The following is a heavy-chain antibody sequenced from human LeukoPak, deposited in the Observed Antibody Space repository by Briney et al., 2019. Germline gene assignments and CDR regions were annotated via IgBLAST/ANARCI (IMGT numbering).Heavy chain of an antibody. V-gene: IGHV1-46*01. CDR1: GYTFTNYY. J-gene: IGHJ4*02. D-gene: IGHD3-16*01. CDR2: INPSGHWT. CDR3: ARDNDSRDPPHFDY. Sequence: ASVKVSCKAFGYTFTNYYMHWVRQAPGQGLEWMGLINPSGHWTSYAQKFQGRVTLTRDVSTSTDYLELSSLRSEDTAVYYCARDNDSRDPPHFDYWGQGTLVTVSS.